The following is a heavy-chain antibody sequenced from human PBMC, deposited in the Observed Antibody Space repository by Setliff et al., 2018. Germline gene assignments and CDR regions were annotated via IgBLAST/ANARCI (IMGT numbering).Heavy chain of an antibody. J-gene: IGHJ4*02. CDR1: GFTFSSYA. CDR3: ARDPHFDS. Sequence: GGSLRLSCAASGFTFSSYAMHWVRQAPGKGLEWVANIKQDGSEKYYVDSVKGRFSISRDNAKNSLYLQMNSLRAEDTAVYYCARDPHFDSWGQGTLVTV. V-gene: IGHV3-7*01. CDR2: IKQDGSEK.